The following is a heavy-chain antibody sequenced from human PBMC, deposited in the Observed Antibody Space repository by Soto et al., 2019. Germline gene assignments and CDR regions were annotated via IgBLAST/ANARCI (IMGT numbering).Heavy chain of an antibody. Sequence: SETLSLTCTVPGGSVSRGHYYWTWIRQPPRKGLEWIGYIYYSGNTDYHPSLKGRVTVALDTCKNQCSLRLSSVTAAHTAVYYCARGLAPNAGGHGSLVTVSS. D-gene: IGHD6-19*01. CDR2: IYYSGNT. J-gene: IGHJ4*01. V-gene: IGHV4-61*01. CDR1: GGSVSRGHYY. CDR3: ARGLAPNA.